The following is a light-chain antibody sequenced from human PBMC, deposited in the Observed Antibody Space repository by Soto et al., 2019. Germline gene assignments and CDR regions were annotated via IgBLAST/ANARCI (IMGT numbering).Light chain of an antibody. CDR3: ISYTSSSTLYV. Sequence: QSALTQPASVSGSPGQSITISCTGTSSDVGGYNYVSWYQQHPGKAPKLMIYDVSNRPSGVSNRFSGSKSVNTASLTISGLQAEDEADYYCISYTSSSTLYVFGTGTKLTVL. CDR1: SSDVGGYNY. V-gene: IGLV2-14*01. J-gene: IGLJ1*01. CDR2: DVS.